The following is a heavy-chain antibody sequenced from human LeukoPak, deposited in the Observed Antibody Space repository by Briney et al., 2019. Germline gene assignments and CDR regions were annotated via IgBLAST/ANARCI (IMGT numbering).Heavy chain of an antibody. CDR2: ISGGGGSA. CDR1: GFTFSSCA. V-gene: IGHV3-23*01. D-gene: IGHD6-19*01. Sequence: GGSLRLSCAASGFTFSSCAVNWVRQAPGKGLEWVSHISGGGGSAHYADSVKGRFTISRDNFKNTLYLQMNSLRDEDTAVYYCATDYSSDFFNWLDPWGQGTLVTVSS. CDR3: ATDYSSDFFNWLDP. J-gene: IGHJ5*02.